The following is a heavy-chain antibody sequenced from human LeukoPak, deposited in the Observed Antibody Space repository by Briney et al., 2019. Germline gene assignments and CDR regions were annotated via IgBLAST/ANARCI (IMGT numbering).Heavy chain of an antibody. CDR1: GFTFSSYW. D-gene: IGHD2-15*01. CDR2: IKQDGSEK. V-gene: IGHV3-7*01. CDR3: VGYSVVEDAFDI. Sequence: GGSLRLSCAASGFTFSSYWMSWVRQAPGKGLEWVANIKQDGSEKYYVDSVKGRFTISRDNAKNSLYLQMNSLRAEDTAVYYCVGYSVVEDAFDIWGQGTMVTVSS. J-gene: IGHJ3*02.